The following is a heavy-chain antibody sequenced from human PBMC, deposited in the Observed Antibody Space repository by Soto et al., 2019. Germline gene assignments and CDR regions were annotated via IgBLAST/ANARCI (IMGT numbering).Heavy chain of an antibody. Sequence: EVQLVESGGGLVKPGGSLRLSCAASGFTFSNAWMSWVRQAPGKGLEWVGRIKSKTDGGTTDYAAPVKGRFTISRDDSKNSLYPQMNRLKTEDTAVYYCTTSRGSSRRYPGDDYWGQGTPVTLSS. D-gene: IGHD6-13*01. CDR2: IKSKTDGGTT. CDR1: GFTFSNAW. J-gene: IGHJ4*02. CDR3: TTSRGSSRRYPGDDY. V-gene: IGHV3-15*01.